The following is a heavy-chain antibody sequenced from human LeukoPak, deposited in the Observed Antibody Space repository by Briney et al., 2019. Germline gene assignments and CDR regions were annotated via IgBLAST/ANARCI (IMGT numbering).Heavy chain of an antibody. CDR3: ARLVPPGWFDP. CDR1: GFTFSSYG. D-gene: IGHD6-6*01. J-gene: IGHJ5*02. V-gene: IGHV4-34*01. Sequence: PGGTLRLSCAASGFTFSSYGMSWIRQPPGKGLEWIGEINHSGSTNYNPSLKSRLTISIDTSKNQFSLKLTSVTAADTAVYYCARLVPPGWFDPWGQGTLVTVSS. CDR2: INHSGST.